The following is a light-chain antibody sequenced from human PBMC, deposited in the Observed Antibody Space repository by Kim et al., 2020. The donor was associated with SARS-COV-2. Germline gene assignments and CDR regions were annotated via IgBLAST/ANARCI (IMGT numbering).Light chain of an antibody. CDR2: WAS. Sequence: DIVMTQSPDSLAVSLGERVTINCKSSQSVLYSSNNKNYLAWYQQKPGQPPKLLIYWASTREYGVPDRFSGSGSGTDFTLNISSLQAEDVAVYYCHQDYGTPDTFRQGTKLEIK. CDR3: HQDYGTPDT. J-gene: IGKJ2*01. V-gene: IGKV4-1*01. CDR1: QSVLYSSNNKNY.